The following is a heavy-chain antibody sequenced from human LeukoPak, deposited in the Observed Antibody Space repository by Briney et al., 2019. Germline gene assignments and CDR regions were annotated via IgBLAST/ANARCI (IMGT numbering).Heavy chain of an antibody. CDR3: ARDMRGGGGFDY. V-gene: IGHV3-53*01. CDR2: IYSGAGA. CDR1: GFTFSSNY. J-gene: IGHJ4*02. D-gene: IGHD3-16*01. Sequence: PGGSLRLSCAASGFTFSSNYMSWVRQAPGKGLEWVSVIYSGAGAYYADSVKGRFTISSDNSQNTLYLQMNSLRAEDTAVYYCARDMRGGGGFDYWGQGTLVTVSS.